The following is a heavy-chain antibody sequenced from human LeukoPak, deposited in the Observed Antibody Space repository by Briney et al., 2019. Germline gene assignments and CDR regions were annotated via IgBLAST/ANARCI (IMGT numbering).Heavy chain of an antibody. CDR3: ARLEGIADI. CDR2: ISYDGSNK. Sequence: QPGGSLRLSCAASGFTFSSYAMHWVRQAPGKGLEWVAVISYDGSNKYYADSVKGRFTISRDNSKNTLYLQMSSLRAEDTAVYYCARLEGIADIWGQGTMVTVSS. D-gene: IGHD6-13*01. CDR1: GFTFSSYA. V-gene: IGHV3-30-3*01. J-gene: IGHJ3*02.